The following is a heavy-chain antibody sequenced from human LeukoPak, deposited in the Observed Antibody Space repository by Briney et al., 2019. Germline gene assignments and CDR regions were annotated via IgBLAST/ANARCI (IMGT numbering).Heavy chain of an antibody. V-gene: IGHV4-39*07. J-gene: IGHJ6*03. CDR1: GGSISSSTNW. CDR3: ARKTGYSSSWYKVRDYYYYMDV. CDR2: IYYSGST. D-gene: IGHD6-13*01. Sequence: PSETLSLTCAVSGGSISSSTNWWSWVRQPPGKGLEWIGSIYYSGSTYYNPSLKSRVTISVDTSKNQFSLKLNSVTAADTAVYYCARKTGYSSSWYKVRDYYYYMDVWGKGTTVTVSS.